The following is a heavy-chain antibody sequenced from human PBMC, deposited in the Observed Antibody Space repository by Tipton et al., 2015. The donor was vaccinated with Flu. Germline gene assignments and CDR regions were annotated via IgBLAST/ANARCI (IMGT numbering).Heavy chain of an antibody. V-gene: IGHV3-23*01. J-gene: IGHJ4*02. CDR3: AKVIPELVAGLDY. D-gene: IGHD6-19*01. CDR1: GFTFSTYA. CDR2: VSGGGAIT. Sequence: SLRLSCAASGFTFSTYAMSWVRQAPGKGLEWVSAVSGGGAITYFADSVKGRFTISRDNFRNTLFLQMNGLRAEDTAVYYCAKVIPELVAGLDYWGQGTLVTVSS.